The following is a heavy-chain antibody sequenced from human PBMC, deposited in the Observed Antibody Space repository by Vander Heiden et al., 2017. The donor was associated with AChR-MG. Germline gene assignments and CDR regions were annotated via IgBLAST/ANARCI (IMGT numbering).Heavy chain of an antibody. CDR2: IYFSGNT. D-gene: IGHD1-26*01. Sequence: QLHLQESGPGVVKASETLSLTCHVSGASVRSSYYYWAWVRRPPGKGLEWIGSIYFSGNTYYNPSLKGRVTIFVDTAKSQVSLNVTSATAADTSTYFCAGARSGRRVFDYWGQGSLVIVSS. V-gene: IGHV4-39*01. CDR1: GASVRSSYYY. CDR3: AGARSGRRVFDY. J-gene: IGHJ4*02.